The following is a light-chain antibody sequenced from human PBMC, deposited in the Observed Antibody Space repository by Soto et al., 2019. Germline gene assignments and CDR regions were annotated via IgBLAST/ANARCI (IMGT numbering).Light chain of an antibody. V-gene: IGKV3-20*01. CDR2: GAS. J-gene: IGKJ3*01. CDR3: QQYGSSPFT. Sequence: EIVLTQSPGTLSLSPGERATLSCRASQSVSSSYLAWYQQKPGQAPRLLIYGASSRATGSPDRFSGSGSGTDFTLTISRLEPQDFAVYYCQQYGSSPFTFGPGTKVEIK. CDR1: QSVSSSY.